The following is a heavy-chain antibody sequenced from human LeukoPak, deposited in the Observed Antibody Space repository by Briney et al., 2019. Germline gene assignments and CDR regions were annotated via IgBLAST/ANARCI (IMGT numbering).Heavy chain of an antibody. J-gene: IGHJ5*02. CDR2: INPSGGST. CDR3: AGETDYHHRVWFDP. Sequence: ASVKVSCKASGYTFTSYYMHWVRQAPGQGLEWMGIINPSGGSTSYAQKFQGRVTITRDTATSTAYMELSSLRSDDAVVYCCAGETDYHHRVWFDPWGQGPLVTVSS. V-gene: IGHV1-46*01. CDR1: GYTFTSYY. D-gene: IGHD3-16*01.